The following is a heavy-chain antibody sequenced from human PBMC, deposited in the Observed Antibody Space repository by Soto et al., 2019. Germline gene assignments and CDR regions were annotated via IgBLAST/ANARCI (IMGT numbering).Heavy chain of an antibody. J-gene: IGHJ6*02. CDR3: AKAAGYSYAIYYYYGMDV. CDR2: ISGSGGST. V-gene: IGHV3-23*01. CDR1: GFTFSSYA. D-gene: IGHD5-18*01. Sequence: XGSLRLSCAASGFTFSSYAMSWVRQAPGMGLEWVSAISGSGGSTYYADSVKGRFTISRDNSKNTLYLQMNSLRAEDTAVYYCAKAAGYSYAIYYYYGMDVWGQGTTVTVSS.